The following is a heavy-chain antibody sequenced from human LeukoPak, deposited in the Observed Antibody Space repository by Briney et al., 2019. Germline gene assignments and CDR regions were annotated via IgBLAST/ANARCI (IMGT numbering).Heavy chain of an antibody. V-gene: IGHV4-39*07. CDR3: AGPAGTYWYFDL. CDR1: GGSISSDHYY. Sequence: KPSETLSLTCTVSGGSISSDHYYWGWICQPPGKGLEWIGSIYYSGNSYYNPSLKSRVTMSVDTSKNQFSLKVSSVTAADTAVYYCAGPAGTYWYFDLWGRGTLVTVSS. CDR2: IYYSGNS. D-gene: IGHD1-26*01. J-gene: IGHJ2*01.